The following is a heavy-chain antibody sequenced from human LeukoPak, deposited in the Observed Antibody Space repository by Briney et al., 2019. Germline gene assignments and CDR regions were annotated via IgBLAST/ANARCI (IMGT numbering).Heavy chain of an antibody. D-gene: IGHD2-2*02. CDR1: GYSFTSYW. CDR2: IYPGDSDT. CDR3: SRQGCTTTSCHTIDS. J-gene: IGHJ4*02. V-gene: IGHV5-51*01. Sequence: GESLKISCKGSGYSFTSYWIGWVRQMPGKGLEWMGIIYPGDSDTRYSPSFQGQVTISADKSVSTAYLQWNSLKASDTAMYYCSRQGCTTTSCHTIDSWGQGTLVTVSS.